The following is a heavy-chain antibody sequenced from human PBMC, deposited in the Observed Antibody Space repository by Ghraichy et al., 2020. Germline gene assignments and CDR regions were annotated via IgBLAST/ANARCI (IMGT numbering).Heavy chain of an antibody. CDR3: ATEAVVAGAPYPDH. J-gene: IGHJ4*02. CDR1: GASMNSDGSY. V-gene: IGHV4-39*02. D-gene: IGHD1-26*01. Sequence: SETLSLTCTVSGASMNSDGSYWGWFRQSPGRGLEWIGSVYYSATISYSGTTNYNPSLKSRATASVDPSKNLFSLKLKSLTAADTAVYYCATEAVVAGAPYPDHWGQGTLVTVSS. CDR2: VYYSATISYSGTT.